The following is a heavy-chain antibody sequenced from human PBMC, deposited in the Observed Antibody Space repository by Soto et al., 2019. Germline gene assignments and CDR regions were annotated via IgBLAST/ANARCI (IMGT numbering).Heavy chain of an antibody. V-gene: IGHV4-31*03. CDR1: GGSISSGGYY. J-gene: IGHJ5*02. CDR3: ARELAQQLTPNWFDP. CDR2: IYYSGST. Sequence: QVQPQESGPGLVKPSQTLSLTCTVSGGSISSGGYYWSWIRQHPGKGLEWIGYIYYSGSTYYNPSLKSRVTISVDTSKNQFSLKLSSVTAADTAVYYCARELAQQLTPNWFDPWGQGTLVTVSS. D-gene: IGHD6-13*01.